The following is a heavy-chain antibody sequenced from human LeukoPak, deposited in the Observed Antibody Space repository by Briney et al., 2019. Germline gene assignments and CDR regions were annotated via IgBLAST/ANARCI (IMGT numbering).Heavy chain of an antibody. D-gene: IGHD3-22*01. Sequence: PSETLSLTCTVAGVSISSYYWSWLRQPAGQGLEWIGRLYTSGSTNYNPSLKRRVTMSVDTSKNQLSLKLSSVTAADTAVYYCASRLGDYDDYWGQGTLVTVSS. J-gene: IGHJ4*02. CDR1: GVSISSYY. V-gene: IGHV4-4*07. CDR2: LYTSGST. CDR3: ASRLGDYDDY.